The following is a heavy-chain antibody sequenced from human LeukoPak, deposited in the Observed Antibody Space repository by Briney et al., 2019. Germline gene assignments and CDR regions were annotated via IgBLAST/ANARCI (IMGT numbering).Heavy chain of an antibody. Sequence: SETLSLTCAVYGGSFSGYYWSWIRQPPGKGLEWIGEINHSGSTNYNPSLKSRVTISVDTSKNQFSLKLSSVTAADTAVHYCARGLQYDSSGYFLYWGQGTLVTVSS. V-gene: IGHV4-34*01. J-gene: IGHJ4*02. CDR2: INHSGST. D-gene: IGHD3-22*01. CDR1: GGSFSGYY. CDR3: ARGLQYDSSGYFLY.